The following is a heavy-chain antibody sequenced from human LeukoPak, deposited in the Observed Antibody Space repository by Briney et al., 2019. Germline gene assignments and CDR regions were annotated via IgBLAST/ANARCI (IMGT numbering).Heavy chain of an antibody. Sequence: GGSLSLSCAASGFSSSDFTMTWFRQAPGKGPEWVSAIGGRGGSTYYADSLGGRFTISRDNSKDMLYLQMNSLKVEDTATYYCGKEGGAWGQGTKVTVSS. CDR3: GKEGGA. CDR1: GFSSSDFT. CDR2: IGGRGGST. J-gene: IGHJ5*02. D-gene: IGHD3-16*01. V-gene: IGHV3-23*01.